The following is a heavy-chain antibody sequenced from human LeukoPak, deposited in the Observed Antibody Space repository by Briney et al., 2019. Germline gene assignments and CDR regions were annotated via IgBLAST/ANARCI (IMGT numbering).Heavy chain of an antibody. Sequence: PSETLSLTCTVSDDSITIYYWSWTRHPPGKGLEWIGYIDHTGITNYNPSLNSRVTISRDTSKNHFSLELSSATAADTAVYYCARVSWFPGTSYYYMDVWGKGTTVTVSS. J-gene: IGHJ6*03. V-gene: IGHV4-59*01. D-gene: IGHD1-1*01. CDR1: DDSITIYY. CDR2: IDHTGIT. CDR3: ARVSWFPGTSYYYMDV.